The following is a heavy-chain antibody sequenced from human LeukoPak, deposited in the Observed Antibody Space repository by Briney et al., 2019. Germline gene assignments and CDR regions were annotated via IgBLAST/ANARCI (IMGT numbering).Heavy chain of an antibody. CDR3: ARQNLRVSKDIVVVPAAIRGGAFDI. CDR2: INHSGST. V-gene: IGHV4-34*01. Sequence: SETLSLTCAVYGGSFSGYYWSWIRKPPGKGLEWIGQINHSGSTKYNPSLKSRVSISVDTSKNQFSLKLSSVTAADTAVYYCARQNLRVSKDIVVVPAAIRGGAFDIWGQGTMVTVSS. CDR1: GGSFSGYY. J-gene: IGHJ3*02. D-gene: IGHD2-2*01.